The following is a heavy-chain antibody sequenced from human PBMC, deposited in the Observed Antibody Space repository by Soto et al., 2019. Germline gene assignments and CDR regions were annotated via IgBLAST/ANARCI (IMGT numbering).Heavy chain of an antibody. Sequence: PGGSLRLSCAASGFNFSTYGMDWVRQVPGKGLEWVAVISNDGSNKYYADSVKGRFTISRDNSKNILYLQMNSLGAEDTAVYYCAKLKSGAPVYYFDHWGQGTLVTVSS. J-gene: IGHJ4*02. D-gene: IGHD1-26*01. CDR1: GFNFSTYG. CDR2: ISNDGSNK. CDR3: AKLKSGAPVYYFDH. V-gene: IGHV3-30*18.